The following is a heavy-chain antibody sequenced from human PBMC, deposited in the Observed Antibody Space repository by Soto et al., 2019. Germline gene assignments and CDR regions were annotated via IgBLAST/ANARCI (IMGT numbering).Heavy chain of an antibody. CDR1: GFTFETYA. Sequence: PGGSLRLSCAASGFTFETYAMHWVRLAPGKGLEWMAVISYDGSNKYYADSVKGRFTISRDNSKNTVYLQMNSLRTEDTAVYYCAKDVRAIGGSQSYGWFDRWGQGTRVTVSS. D-gene: IGHD3-10*01. V-gene: IGHV3-30-3*02. J-gene: IGHJ5*02. CDR3: AKDVRAIGGSQSYGWFDR. CDR2: ISYDGSNK.